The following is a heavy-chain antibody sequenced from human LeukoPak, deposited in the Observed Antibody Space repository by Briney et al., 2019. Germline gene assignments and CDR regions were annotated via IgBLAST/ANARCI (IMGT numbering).Heavy chain of an antibody. CDR3: ASSSGWYEPIEY. D-gene: IGHD6-19*01. CDR1: GFTFSSYG. Sequence: GGSLRLSCAASGFTFSSYGMHWVRQAPGKGLEWVAVIWYDGSNKYYADSVKGRFTISRDNSKNTLYLQMSSLRADDTAVYYCASSSGWYEPIEYWGQGTLVTVSS. V-gene: IGHV3-33*01. J-gene: IGHJ4*02. CDR2: IWYDGSNK.